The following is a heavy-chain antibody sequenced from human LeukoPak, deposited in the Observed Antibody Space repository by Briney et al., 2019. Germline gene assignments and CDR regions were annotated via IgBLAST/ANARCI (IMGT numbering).Heavy chain of an antibody. V-gene: IGHV3-15*01. CDR1: GFKFIDAW. CDR3: SWEQDASLGRRLSS. J-gene: IGHJ4*02. Sequence: GGSLRLSCAASGFKFIDAWMSWVRQAPRKGLEWVGRLKSKAAGGTTDYSAPVKGRFTISRDDSKNTFYLQMNSLQTEDTAVYFCSWEQDASLGRRLSSWGQGTLVTVAS. CDR2: LKSKAAGGTT. D-gene: IGHD1/OR15-1a*01.